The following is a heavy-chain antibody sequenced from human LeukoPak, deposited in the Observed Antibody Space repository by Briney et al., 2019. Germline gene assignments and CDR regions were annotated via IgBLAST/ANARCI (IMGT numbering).Heavy chain of an antibody. V-gene: IGHV3-23*01. CDR1: GFTFSSYA. D-gene: IGHD6-13*01. CDR3: AKSALKGIAAAGTWYFDY. Sequence: GGSLRLSCASSGFTFSSYAMSWVRQAPGKGLEWVSAISGSGGSTYYADSVKGRFTISSDNSKNTLYLQMNSLRAEDTAVYYCAKSALKGIAAAGTWYFDYWGQGTLVTVFS. J-gene: IGHJ4*02. CDR2: ISGSGGST.